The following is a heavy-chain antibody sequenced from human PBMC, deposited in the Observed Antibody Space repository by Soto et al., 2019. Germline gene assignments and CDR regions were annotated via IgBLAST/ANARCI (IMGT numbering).Heavy chain of an antibody. J-gene: IGHJ4*02. V-gene: IGHV3-30*18. D-gene: IGHD2-15*01. CDR2: ISYDGSNK. Sequence: QVQLVESGGGVVQPGRSLRLSCAASGFTFSTYGMHWVRQAPGKGLEWVAVISYDGSNKYYTDSVKGRFTISRDNSKNTLFLQMNSLRAEATAVYYCAKELGEYCSGGSCYYFDYWGQGTLVTVSS. CDR1: GFTFSTYG. CDR3: AKELGEYCSGGSCYYFDY.